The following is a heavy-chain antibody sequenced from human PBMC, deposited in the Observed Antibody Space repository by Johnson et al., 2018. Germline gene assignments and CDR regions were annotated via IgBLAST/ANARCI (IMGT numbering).Heavy chain of an antibody. V-gene: IGHV3-66*02. CDR1: GFTIDDHY. Sequence: VQLVQSGGGLVQPGGSLRLSCTGSGFTIDDHYMNWVRQPPGKGLEWVSLIFSDDTTYYTDSVQGRFTISRDPSKTTLYLQMASLTPADTAVFYCARLRCCGTPYMDIWGKGTAVTFSS. J-gene: IGHJ6*03. D-gene: IGHD2-15*01. CDR3: ARLRCCGTPYMDI. CDR2: IFSDDTT.